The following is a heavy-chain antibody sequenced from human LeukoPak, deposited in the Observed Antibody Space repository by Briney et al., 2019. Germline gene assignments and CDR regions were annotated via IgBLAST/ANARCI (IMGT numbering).Heavy chain of an antibody. CDR2: IYYSGST. D-gene: IGHD3-10*01. CDR3: ARLNRDVLLWFGAWGFDP. CDR1: GGSISSSSYY. V-gene: IGHV4-39*01. Sequence: PSETLSLTCTVSGGSISSSSYYWGWIRQPPGKGLEWIGSIYYSGSTYYNPSLKSRVTISVDTSKNQFSLKLSSMTAADTAVYYCARLNRDVLLWFGAWGFDPWGQGTLVTVSS. J-gene: IGHJ5*02.